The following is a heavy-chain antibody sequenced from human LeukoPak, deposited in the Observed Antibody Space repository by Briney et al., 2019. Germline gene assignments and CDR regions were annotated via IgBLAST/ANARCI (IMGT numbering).Heavy chain of an antibody. J-gene: IGHJ4*02. V-gene: IGHV4-59*01. D-gene: IGHD3-22*01. Sequence: PSETLSLTCTVPGGSISSYYWSWIRQPPGKGLEWIGYIYYSGSTNYNPSLKSRVTISVDTSKNQFSLKLSSVTAADTAVYYCARGHYYDSSGLFDYWGQGTLVTVS. CDR1: GGSISSYY. CDR3: ARGHYYDSSGLFDY. CDR2: IYYSGST.